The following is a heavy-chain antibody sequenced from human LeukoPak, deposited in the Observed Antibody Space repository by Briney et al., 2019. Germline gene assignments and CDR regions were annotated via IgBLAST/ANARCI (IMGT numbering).Heavy chain of an antibody. D-gene: IGHD3-22*01. V-gene: IGHV3-30*04. CDR3: ARMFELVRYDSSGLEGDDALDI. J-gene: IGHJ3*02. Sequence: GGSLRLSCAASGFTFSSYAMHWVRQAPGKGLEWVAAISYDGSNKYYADSVKGRFTISRDNSKNTLYLQMNSLRAEDTAVYYCARMFELVRYDSSGLEGDDALDIWGQGTMVTVSS. CDR2: ISYDGSNK. CDR1: GFTFSSYA.